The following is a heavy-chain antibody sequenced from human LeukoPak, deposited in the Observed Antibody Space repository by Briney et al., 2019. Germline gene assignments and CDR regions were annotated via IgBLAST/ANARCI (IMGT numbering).Heavy chain of an antibody. CDR3: AREGSGIYYAENWFDP. CDR2: MNPNSGNT. J-gene: IGHJ5*02. V-gene: IGHV1-8*03. Sequence: ASVKVSCKASGYTFTSYDINWVRQATGQGLEWMGWMNPNSGNTGYAQKFQGRVTITRNTSISTAYMELSSLRSEDTAVYYCAREGSGIYYAENWFDPWGQGTLVTVSS. D-gene: IGHD1-26*01. CDR1: GYTFTSYD.